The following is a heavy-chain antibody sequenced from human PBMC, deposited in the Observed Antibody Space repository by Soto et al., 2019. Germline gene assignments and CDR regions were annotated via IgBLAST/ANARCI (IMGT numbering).Heavy chain of an antibody. J-gene: IGHJ4*01. CDR3: ARDSYNPDICGSIDY. Sequence: PGGSLRLSCAASGFSLSSYPMNWVRQTPGKGLEWVASISSNGGSFIYYADSVKGRFTISRDNGENSLYLQMNSLRAEDTAVYYCARDSYNPDICGSIDYSGQGTLVTDSS. D-gene: IGHD1-1*01. CDR1: GFSLSSYP. V-gene: IGHV3-21*01. CDR2: ISSNGGSFI.